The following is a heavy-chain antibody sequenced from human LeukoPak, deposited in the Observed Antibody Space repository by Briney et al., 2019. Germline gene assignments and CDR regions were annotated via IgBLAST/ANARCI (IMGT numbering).Heavy chain of an antibody. CDR1: GGSFSGYY. Sequence: SETLSLTCAVYGGSFSGYYWSWIRQPPGKGLEWIGEINQSGSTNYNPSLKSRVTISVDTSKNQFSLKLSSVTAADTAVYYCARGNRYYYYYYYMDVWGKGTTVTVSS. CDR3: ARGNRYYYYYYYMDV. V-gene: IGHV4-34*01. CDR2: INQSGST. J-gene: IGHJ6*03.